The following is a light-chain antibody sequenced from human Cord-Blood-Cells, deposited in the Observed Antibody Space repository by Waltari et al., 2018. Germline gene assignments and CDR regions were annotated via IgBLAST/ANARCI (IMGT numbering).Light chain of an antibody. V-gene: IGKV1-33*01. CDR2: DAS. Sequence: EIQMTQSPSSLSASVGDRVTITCQASQDISNYLTWYQQKPGKAPKLLIYDASNLETGVPSRFIGSGSGTDFTFTISSLQPEDIATYYCQQYDNLPYTFGQGTKLEIK. CDR1: QDISNY. J-gene: IGKJ2*01. CDR3: QQYDNLPYT.